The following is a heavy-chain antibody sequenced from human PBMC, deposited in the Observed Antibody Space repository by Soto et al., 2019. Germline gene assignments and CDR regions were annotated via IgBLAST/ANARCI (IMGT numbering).Heavy chain of an antibody. D-gene: IGHD3-10*01. CDR1: GFTFSSYS. Sequence: GGSLRLSCAASGFTFSSYSMNWVRQAPGKGLEWVSSISSSSSYIYYADSVKGRFTISRDNAKNSLYLQMNSLRAEDTAVYSCARDGSGSYFDCWGQGTLVTVSS. CDR2: ISSSSSYI. J-gene: IGHJ5*01. CDR3: ARDGSGSYFDC. V-gene: IGHV3-21*01.